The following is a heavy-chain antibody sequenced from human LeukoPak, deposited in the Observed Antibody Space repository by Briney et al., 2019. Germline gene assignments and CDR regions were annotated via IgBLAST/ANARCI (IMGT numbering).Heavy chain of an antibody. CDR1: GFTFSDHY. V-gene: IGHV3-72*01. J-gene: IGHJ4*02. Sequence: GGSLRLSCAASGFTFSDHYMDWVRQAPGKGLEWLARSRDKDKSYSTEHAAPVKGRFTISRDNSKNSLYLQMNSLKTGDTAVYYCARRSNTYYTFDYWGQGTLVTVSS. CDR3: ARRSNTYYTFDY. D-gene: IGHD2-2*01. CDR2: SRDKDKSYST.